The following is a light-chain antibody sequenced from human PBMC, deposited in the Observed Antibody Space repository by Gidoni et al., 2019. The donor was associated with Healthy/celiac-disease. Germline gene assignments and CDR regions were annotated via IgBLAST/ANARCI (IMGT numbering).Light chain of an antibody. V-gene: IGKV1-39*01. CDR3: QQSYSTSKT. J-gene: IGKJ1*01. Sequence: DIQITQSPSSLSASVGDRVTITCRASQSISSYLNWYQQKPGKPPKLLIYAASSLQSGVPSRFSGSGSGTDFTLTISSLQPEDFATYYCQQSYSTSKTFGQGTKVEIK. CDR2: AAS. CDR1: QSISSY.